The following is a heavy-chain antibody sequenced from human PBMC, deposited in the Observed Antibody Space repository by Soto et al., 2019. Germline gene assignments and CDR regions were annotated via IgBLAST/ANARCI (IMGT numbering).Heavy chain of an antibody. CDR2: ISSSDSYI. CDR1: GFTFSSYS. Sequence: DVQLVESGGGLVKPGGSLRLSCAASGFTFSSYSMNWVRQAPGKGLEWVSSISSSDSYIYYADSVKGRFTISRDNAKNSLYLQMNSLRAEDTAVYYCARIEYNCHHESQEKYYGMDVWAQGNTVTVSS. J-gene: IGHJ6*01. D-gene: IGHD1-20*01. V-gene: IGHV3-21*01. CDR3: ARIEYNCHHESQEKYYGMDV.